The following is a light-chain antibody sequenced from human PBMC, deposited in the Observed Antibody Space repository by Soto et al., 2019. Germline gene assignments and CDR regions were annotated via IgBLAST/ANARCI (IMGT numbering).Light chain of an antibody. J-gene: IGKJ4*01. Sequence: EIVLTQSPGTLSLSPGERATLSCRASQSVSSSYLAWYQQKPGQAPRQLIYGASSRATGIPYRFSGSGSGTDFTLTITRLEPEDFAVYYCQHYRTSFGGGTRVEIK. CDR1: QSVSSSY. CDR3: QHYRTS. CDR2: GAS. V-gene: IGKV3-20*01.